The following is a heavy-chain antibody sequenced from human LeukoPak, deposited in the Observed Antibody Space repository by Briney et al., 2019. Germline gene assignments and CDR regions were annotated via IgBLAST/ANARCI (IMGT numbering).Heavy chain of an antibody. CDR1: GFTFSSYG. J-gene: IGHJ6*04. D-gene: IGHD2-15*01. CDR3: AKGDDDIVVVVAATPVDV. CDR2: IWYDGSNK. Sequence: GGSLRLSCAASGFTFSSYGMHWVRQAPGKGLEWVAVIWYDGSNKYYADSVKGRFTISRDNSKNTLYLQMNSLRAEDTAVYYCAKGDDDIVVVVAATPVDVWGKGTTVTVSS. V-gene: IGHV3-33*06.